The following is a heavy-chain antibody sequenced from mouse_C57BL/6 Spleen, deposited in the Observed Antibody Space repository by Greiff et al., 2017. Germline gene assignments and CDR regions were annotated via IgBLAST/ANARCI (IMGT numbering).Heavy chain of an antibody. CDR3: AIHLLDYAMDY. D-gene: IGHD2-10*01. CDR1: GYTFTSYW. V-gene: IGHV1-74*01. CDR2: IHPSDSDT. Sequence: QVQLQQPGAELVKPGASVKVSCKASGYTFTSYWMHWVKQRPGQGLEWIGRIHPSDSDTNYNQKFKGKATLTVDKSSRPAYMQLSSLTSEDSAVYYCAIHLLDYAMDYWGQGTSVTVSS. J-gene: IGHJ4*01.